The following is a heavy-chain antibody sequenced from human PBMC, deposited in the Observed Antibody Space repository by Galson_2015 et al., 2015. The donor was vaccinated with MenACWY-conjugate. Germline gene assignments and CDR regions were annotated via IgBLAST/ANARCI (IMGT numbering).Heavy chain of an antibody. CDR3: ARDHMGTKLFGVGGFDF. V-gene: IGHV3-21*01. D-gene: IGHD3-3*01. CDR1: GFTFNEFT. J-gene: IGHJ4*02. Sequence: SLRLSCAASGFTFNEFTMHWVRQAPGKGLEWVASISSLSSYMYYGDSVKGRFTISRDNARNSLFLQMNSLRAEDTAIYYCARDHMGTKLFGVGGFDFWGQGTLVTVSS. CDR2: ISSLSSYM.